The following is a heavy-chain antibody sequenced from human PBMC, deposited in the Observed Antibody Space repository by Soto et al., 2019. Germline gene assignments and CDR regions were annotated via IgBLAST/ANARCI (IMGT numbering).Heavy chain of an antibody. CDR1: AFIFSDYY. Sequence: QVQLVESGGGLVKPGGSLRLSCAASAFIFSDYYMSWIRQAPGKGLEWVSYITTSGTIYYADSVKGRFTISRDNAKSSLYLRMNTLRAEDTAVYYCARGEGTYSSGWFGGDWFDPWGQGTLVTVSS. CDR3: ARGEGTYSSGWFGGDWFDP. CDR2: ITTSGTI. J-gene: IGHJ5*02. V-gene: IGHV3-11*01. D-gene: IGHD6-19*01.